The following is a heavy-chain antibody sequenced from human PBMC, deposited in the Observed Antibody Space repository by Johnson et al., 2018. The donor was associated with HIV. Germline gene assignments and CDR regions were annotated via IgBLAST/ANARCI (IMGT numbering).Heavy chain of an antibody. CDR1: GFTFSSYA. CDR2: ISYDGSNK. D-gene: IGHD6-13*01. CDR3: ARVKQQVVRVGSDAFDI. Sequence: QVQLVESGGGLVQPGGSLRLSCAASGFTFSSYAMHWVRQAPGKGLEWVAVISYDGSNKYYADSVKGRFTISRYNSKNTLYLQMNSLRAEDTAVYYCARVKQQVVRVGSDAFDIGGQGTMVTVSS. V-gene: IGHV3-30-3*01. J-gene: IGHJ3*02.